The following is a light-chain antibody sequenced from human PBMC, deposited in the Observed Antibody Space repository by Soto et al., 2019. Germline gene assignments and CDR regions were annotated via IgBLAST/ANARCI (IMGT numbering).Light chain of an antibody. J-gene: IGLJ2*01. CDR2: EAS. CDR3: SSYAGSNNL. V-gene: IGLV2-8*01. Sequence: QSVLTQPPSASGSPGQSVTISCTGTSSDVGGYNYVSWYQQHPGKAPKLMIYEASKRPSGVPDRFSGSKSGNTASLTVSGLQAEDEADYYCSSYAGSNNLFGGGTKLTVL. CDR1: SSDVGGYNY.